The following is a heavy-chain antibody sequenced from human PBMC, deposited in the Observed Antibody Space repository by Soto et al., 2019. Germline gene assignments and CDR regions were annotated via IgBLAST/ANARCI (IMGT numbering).Heavy chain of an antibody. CDR1: GFTFSDHY. CDR3: ARATTVTDY. CDR2: TRNKANSHTT. V-gene: IGHV3-72*01. D-gene: IGHD4-17*01. J-gene: IGHJ4*02. Sequence: EVQLVESGGGLVQPGGSLRLSCAASGFTFSDHYMDWVRQAPGKGLEWVGRTRNKANSHTTEYAASVKGRFTISRDDSKNSLYLQMNSLKVEDTGVYYCARATTVTDYWGQGALVTVSS.